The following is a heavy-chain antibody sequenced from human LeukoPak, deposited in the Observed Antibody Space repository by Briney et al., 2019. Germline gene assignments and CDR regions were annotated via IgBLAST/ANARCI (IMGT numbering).Heavy chain of an antibody. CDR1: GFTFSTYG. D-gene: IGHD1-26*01. J-gene: IGHJ1*01. V-gene: IGHV3-30*18. CDR2: ISYDGSNK. CDR3: AKAIYSGSYYGLYFQH. Sequence: PGRSLRLSCAASGFTFSTYGIHWVRQAPGKGLEWVAVISYDGSNKYYADSVKGRFTISRDNSKNTLYLQMNSLRAEDTAVYYCAKAIYSGSYYGLYFQHWGQGTLATVSS.